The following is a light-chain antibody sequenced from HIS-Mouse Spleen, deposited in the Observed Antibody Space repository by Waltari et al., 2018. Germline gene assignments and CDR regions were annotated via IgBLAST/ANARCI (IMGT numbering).Light chain of an antibody. CDR3: YSTDSSGNHRV. J-gene: IGLJ2*01. Sequence: SYELTQPPSVSVSPGQTARITCSGDALPTQYAYWYQPKSGQAPVLVIYEDSKRPSGIHERFSGSSSGTMATLTISGAQVEDEADYYCYSTDSSGNHRVFGGGTKLTVL. CDR1: ALPTQY. V-gene: IGLV3-10*01. CDR2: EDS.